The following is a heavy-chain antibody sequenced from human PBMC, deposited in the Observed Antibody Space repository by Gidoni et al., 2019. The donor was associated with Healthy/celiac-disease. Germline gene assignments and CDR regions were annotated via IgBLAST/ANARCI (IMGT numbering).Heavy chain of an antibody. CDR3: ARDRRWLVDGNDAFDI. V-gene: IGHV3-33*01. D-gene: IGHD6-19*01. CDR2: IWYDGSNK. Sequence: LEWVAVIWYDGSNKYYADDVKGRFTISRDKFKNTLYLQMNSLRAEDTAVYYCARDRRWLVDGNDAFDIWGQGTMVTVSS. J-gene: IGHJ3*02.